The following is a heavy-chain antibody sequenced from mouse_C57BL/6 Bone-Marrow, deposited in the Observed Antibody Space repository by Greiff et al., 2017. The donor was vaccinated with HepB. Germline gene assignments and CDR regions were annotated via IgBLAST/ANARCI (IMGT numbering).Heavy chain of an antibody. J-gene: IGHJ1*03. Sequence: QVQLKQSGPELVKPGASVKISCKASGYAFSSSWMNWVKQRPGKGLEWIGRIYPGDGDTNYNGKFKGKATLTADKSSSTAYMQLSSLTSEDSAVYFCARHLSNYYGSSYYYWYFDVWGTGTTVTVSS. V-gene: IGHV1-82*01. CDR1: GYAFSSSW. CDR2: IYPGDGDT. D-gene: IGHD1-1*01. CDR3: ARHLSNYYGSSYYYWYFDV.